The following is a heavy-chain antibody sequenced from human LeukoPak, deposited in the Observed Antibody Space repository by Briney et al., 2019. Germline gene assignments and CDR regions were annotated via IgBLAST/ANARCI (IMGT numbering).Heavy chain of an antibody. CDR2: ISYDGSNK. CDR3: AKSFYGGNGLGAFDI. V-gene: IGHV3-30*18. D-gene: IGHD4-23*01. Sequence: PGRSLRLSCAASGFTFSSYGMHWVRQAPGKGLEWVAVISYDGSNKYYADSVKGRFTISRDNSKNTLYLQMNSLRAEDTAVYYCAKSFYGGNGLGAFDIWGQGTMVTVSS. CDR1: GFTFSSYG. J-gene: IGHJ3*02.